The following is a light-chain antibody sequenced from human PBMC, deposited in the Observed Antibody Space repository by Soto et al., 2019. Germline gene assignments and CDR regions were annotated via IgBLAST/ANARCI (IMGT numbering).Light chain of an antibody. V-gene: IGKV3-20*01. J-gene: IGKJ1*01. CDR2: SSS. Sequence: EIVLTQSPGTLSLSPGERATLSCRASQTISGTYLAWYQQKPGQAPRLLIYSSSSRAAGVSDRFSGSGSGTDFSLTISRLEPEDFAMYYCQQYGRSPKWTFGQGTKADIK. CDR1: QTISGTY. CDR3: QQYGRSPKWT.